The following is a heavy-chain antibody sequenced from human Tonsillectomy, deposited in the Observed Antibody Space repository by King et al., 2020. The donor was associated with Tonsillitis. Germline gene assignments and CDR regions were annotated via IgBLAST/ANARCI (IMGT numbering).Heavy chain of an antibody. D-gene: IGHD6-19*01. V-gene: IGHV4-59*08. Sequence: VQLQESGPGLVKPSETLSLTCTVSGGSINNYYWSWIRQPPGKGLEYIGFIYYTGSTNYNPSLKSRATISVDTSKEQFSLKLTSVTAADTAVYYCAGHPLQAVAGHTGYFEYWGQGTLVTVSS. CDR1: GGSINNYY. CDR3: AGHPLQAVAGHTGYFEY. J-gene: IGHJ1*01. CDR2: IYYTGST.